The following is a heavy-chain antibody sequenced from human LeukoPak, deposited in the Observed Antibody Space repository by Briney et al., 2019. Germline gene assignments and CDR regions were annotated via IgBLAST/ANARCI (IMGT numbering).Heavy chain of an antibody. CDR1: GFTFNGYW. J-gene: IGHJ6*03. D-gene: IGHD3-3*01. CDR3: ARGGGWDTIFRVVQYMDV. V-gene: IGHV3-74*01. CDR2: IDNGGSGT. Sequence: GGSLRLSCAASGFTFNGYWMHWVRQVPEKGLVLVSRIDNGGSGTTYADSVKGRFTVSRDNAKNTLYLQMNSLRAEDTAIYYCARGGGWDTIFRVVQYMDVWGKGTTVTVSS.